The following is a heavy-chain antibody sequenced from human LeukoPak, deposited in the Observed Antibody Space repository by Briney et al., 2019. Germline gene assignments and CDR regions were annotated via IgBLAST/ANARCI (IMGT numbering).Heavy chain of an antibody. Sequence: GASVKVSCKASGGTFSSYAISWVRQAPGQGLEWMGGIIPIFGTANYAQKFQGRVTITADESTSTAYMELSSLRSEDTAVYYCASTGYSSSHYYYYGMDVWGQGTTVTVSS. CDR3: ASTGYSSSHYYYYGMDV. CDR2: IIPIFGTA. V-gene: IGHV1-69*01. D-gene: IGHD6-13*01. CDR1: GGTFSSYA. J-gene: IGHJ6*02.